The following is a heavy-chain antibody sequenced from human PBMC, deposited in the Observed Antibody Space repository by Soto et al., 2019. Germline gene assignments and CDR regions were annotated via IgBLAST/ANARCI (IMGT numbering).Heavy chain of an antibody. Sequence: PSVKVSSEASGYTFSSYYMHLVRQAPRQGLEWMGRINPSGGSTSDAQKFQGSGTMARDTSTSTVYMELSSLRSEDTAVYYCARGSVAGKGFDYWGQGTLVTVSS. CDR3: ARGSVAGKGFDY. J-gene: IGHJ4*02. V-gene: IGHV1-46*01. CDR2: INPSGGST. CDR1: GYTFSSYY. D-gene: IGHD6-13*01.